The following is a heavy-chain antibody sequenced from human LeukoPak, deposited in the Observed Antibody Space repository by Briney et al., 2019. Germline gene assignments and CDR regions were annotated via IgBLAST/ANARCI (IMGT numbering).Heavy chain of an antibody. D-gene: IGHD3-16*01. CDR1: GDSISSYY. Sequence: PSETLSLTCTVSGDSISSYYWSWIRQPPGKGLEWIGYISYTGSTNHNPSLRSRVTIAVDTSNNQFSLRLNSVTAADTAVYYCARVGRGDHTWGSYSFDYWGQGTLVTVSS. CDR3: ARVGRGDHTWGSYSFDY. CDR2: ISYTGST. J-gene: IGHJ4*02. V-gene: IGHV4-59*01.